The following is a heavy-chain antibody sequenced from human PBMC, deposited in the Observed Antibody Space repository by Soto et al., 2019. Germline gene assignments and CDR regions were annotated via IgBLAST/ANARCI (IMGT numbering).Heavy chain of an antibody. CDR2: IYSGGST. Sequence: GGSLRLSCAASGFTVSSNYMSWVRQAPGKGLEWVSVIYSGGSTYYADSVKGRFTISRDNSKNTLYLQMNSLRAEDTAVYYCARDTYYYDSSGYYPDAFDIWGQGTMVTVSS. CDR3: ARDTYYYDSSGYYPDAFDI. CDR1: GFTVSSNY. D-gene: IGHD3-22*01. J-gene: IGHJ3*02. V-gene: IGHV3-66*01.